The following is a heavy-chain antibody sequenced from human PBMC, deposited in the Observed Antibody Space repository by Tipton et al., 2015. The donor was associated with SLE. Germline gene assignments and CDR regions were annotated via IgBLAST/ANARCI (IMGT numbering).Heavy chain of an antibody. V-gene: IGHV4-59*01. D-gene: IGHD3-10*01. CDR1: GFTFSSYA. CDR2: LYYSGST. J-gene: IGHJ4*02. CDR3: AREGEEYYDGSGSYFDD. Sequence: LRLSCAASGFTFSSYAMSWVRQPPGKGLEWIGYLYYSGSTNYNPSLKSRVTISVDTSTNRFSLKLSSVTAADTAVYYCAREGEEYYDGSGSYFDDWGQGTLVTVSS.